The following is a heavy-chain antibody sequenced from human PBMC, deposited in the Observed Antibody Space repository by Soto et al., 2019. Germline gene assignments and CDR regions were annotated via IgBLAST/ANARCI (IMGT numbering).Heavy chain of an antibody. Sequence: QVQLVESGGGVVQPGRSLRLSCAASGFTFSSYAMHWVRQAPGKGLEWVAVISYDGSNKYYADSVKGRFTISRDNSKKTLYRRMNSLRAEDTGVYYCARECSGCSCDNYGMDGWGQGTTVTVSS. CDR1: GFTFSSYA. V-gene: IGHV3-30*14. D-gene: IGHD2-15*01. J-gene: IGHJ6*02. CDR2: ISYDGSNK. CDR3: ARECSGCSCDNYGMDG.